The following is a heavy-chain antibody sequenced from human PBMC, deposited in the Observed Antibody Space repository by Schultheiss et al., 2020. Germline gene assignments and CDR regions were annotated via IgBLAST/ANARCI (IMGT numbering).Heavy chain of an antibody. V-gene: IGHV3-33*01. CDR2: IWYDGSNK. CDR1: GFTFSSYG. Sequence: GGSLRLSCAASGFTFSSYGMHWVRQAPGKGLEWVAVIWYDGSNKYYADSVKGRFTISRDNSKNTLYLQMNSLRAEDTAVYYCARDLGNYYGSGSYYFNWFDPWGQGTLVTVSS. J-gene: IGHJ5*02. D-gene: IGHD3-10*01. CDR3: ARDLGNYYGSGSYYFNWFDP.